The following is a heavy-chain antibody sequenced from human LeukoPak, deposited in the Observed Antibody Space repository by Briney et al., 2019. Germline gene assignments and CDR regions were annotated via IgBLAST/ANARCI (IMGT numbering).Heavy chain of an antibody. V-gene: IGHV3-33*06. CDR3: TKDAQRGFDYSNSLEK. CDR1: KFTFSHYG. CDR2: IWNDGSNQ. Sequence: HPGGSLRLSCAASKFTFSHYGMHWVRQAPGKGLEWVAVIWNDGSNQYYADSVKGRFTVSRDNSQNTSYLQMNSLRPEDTAVYYCTKDAQRGFDYSNSLEKWGRGTLVTVSS. J-gene: IGHJ4*02. D-gene: IGHD4-11*01.